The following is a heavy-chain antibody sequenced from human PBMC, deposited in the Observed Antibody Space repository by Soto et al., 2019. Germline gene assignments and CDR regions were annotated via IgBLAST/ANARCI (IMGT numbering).Heavy chain of an antibody. CDR1: GFTFSSYE. CDR2: ISSSGSTI. CDR3: ARVGSGGSCYYDCYYYYGMDV. V-gene: IGHV3-48*03. Sequence: LSLSCAASGFTFSSYEMNWVRQAPGKGLEWVSYISSSGSTIYYADSVKGRFTISRDNAKNSLYLQMNSLRAEDTAVYYCARVGSGGSCYYDCYYYYGMDVWGQGTTVTVSS. J-gene: IGHJ6*02. D-gene: IGHD2-15*01.